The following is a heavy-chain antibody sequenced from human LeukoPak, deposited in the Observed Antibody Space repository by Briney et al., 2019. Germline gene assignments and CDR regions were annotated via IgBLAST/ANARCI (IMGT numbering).Heavy chain of an antibody. Sequence: ASVTVSSPASGYTFTTYVINWVRQAPGHGLEWMGWISAYNGNTKYAQKFQGTVTMTTDTSTTTAYMELRSLRYDDTAVYYGARGNGETVSTSLNWFDPWGQGTLVTVSS. CDR1: GYTFTTYV. V-gene: IGHV1-18*01. CDR3: ARGNGETVSTSLNWFDP. J-gene: IGHJ5*02. D-gene: IGHD5/OR15-5a*01. CDR2: ISAYNGNT.